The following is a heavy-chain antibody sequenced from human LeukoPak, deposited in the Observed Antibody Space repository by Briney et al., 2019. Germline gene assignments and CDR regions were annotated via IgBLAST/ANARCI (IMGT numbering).Heavy chain of an antibody. CDR2: IYPGDSNT. CDR3: ARTYYYGSGSYMADY. D-gene: IGHD3-10*01. Sequence: GESLKISCKGSGYSFTSYWIGWVRQMPRKGLEWMGIIYPGDSNTRYSPSFQGHVTISADKSISTAYLQWSSLKASDTAMYYCARTYYYGSGSYMADYWGQGTLVTVSS. V-gene: IGHV5-51*01. CDR1: GYSFTSYW. J-gene: IGHJ4*02.